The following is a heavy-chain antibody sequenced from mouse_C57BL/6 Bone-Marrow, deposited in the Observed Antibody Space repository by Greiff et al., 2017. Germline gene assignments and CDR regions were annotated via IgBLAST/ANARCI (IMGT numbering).Heavy chain of an antibody. CDR2: IYPGSGNT. D-gene: IGHD1-1*01. J-gene: IGHJ4*01. CDR1: GYTFTDYY. V-gene: IGHV1-76*01. CDR3: ASPHYYGSSHYYAMDY. Sequence: QVHVKQSGAELVRPGASVKLSCKASGYTFTDYYINWVKQRPGQGLEWIARIYPGSGNTYYNEKFKGKATLTAEKSSSTAYMQLSSLTSEDSAVYFCASPHYYGSSHYYAMDYWGQGTSVTVSS.